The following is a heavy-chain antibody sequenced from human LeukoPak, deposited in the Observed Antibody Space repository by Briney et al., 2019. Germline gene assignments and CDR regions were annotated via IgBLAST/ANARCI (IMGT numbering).Heavy chain of an antibody. CDR3: AAIIAAAGYYFDY. CDR2: IYYSGST. Sequence: SETLSLTCTVSGGSISSSSYYWGWIRQPPGKGLEWIGSIYYSGSTYYNPSLKSRVTISVDTSKNQFSLKLSSVTAADTAVYYCAAIIAAAGYYFDYWGQGTLVTVSS. J-gene: IGHJ4*02. CDR1: GGSISSSSYY. D-gene: IGHD6-13*01. V-gene: IGHV4-39*01.